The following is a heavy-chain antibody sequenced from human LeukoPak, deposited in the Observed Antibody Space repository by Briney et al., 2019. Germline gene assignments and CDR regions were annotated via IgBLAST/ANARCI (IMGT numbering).Heavy chain of an antibody. CDR2: INYSGST. CDR3: GRGIDCSGGRCYSGYWFDP. Sequence: SETLSLTCSLSGGSISSYYWNWIRQPPGKGLEWIGYINYSGSTIYNPSLKSRVTISVDPSKNHFSLKLSSVTAADTAVYYCGRGIDCSGGRCYSGYWFDPWGPGTLVTVTS. D-gene: IGHD2-15*01. V-gene: IGHV4-59*01. J-gene: IGHJ5*02. CDR1: GGSISSYY.